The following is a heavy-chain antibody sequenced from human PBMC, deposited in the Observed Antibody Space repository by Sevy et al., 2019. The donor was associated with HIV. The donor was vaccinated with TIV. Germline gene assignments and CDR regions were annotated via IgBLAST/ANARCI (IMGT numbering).Heavy chain of an antibody. J-gene: IGHJ4*01. CDR3: TTGDYTDFAY. Sequence: ASVKVSCKASGYTFIGYYIHWVRQAPGHGLEWMGWINPNSGGTMYAEKFQGRVTMTRDTSITTSYLELSSLRSDDTAVYFCTTGDYTDFAYWGHGTLVTVSS. D-gene: IGHD3-16*01. V-gene: IGHV1-2*02. CDR2: INPNSGGT. CDR1: GYTFIGYY.